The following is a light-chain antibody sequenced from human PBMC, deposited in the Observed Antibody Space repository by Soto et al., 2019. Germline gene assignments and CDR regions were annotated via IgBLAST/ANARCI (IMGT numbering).Light chain of an antibody. CDR1: QSVSSN. Sequence: EIVMTQSPATLSMSPGERATVSCRASQSVSSNLAGYQQKPGQGPRLLIYGASTRATGIPARFSGSGSGTEFTLTIGSLQSEDFAVYYCQQYNNWPRTFGQGTKLEIK. CDR2: GAS. V-gene: IGKV3-15*01. J-gene: IGKJ2*01. CDR3: QQYNNWPRT.